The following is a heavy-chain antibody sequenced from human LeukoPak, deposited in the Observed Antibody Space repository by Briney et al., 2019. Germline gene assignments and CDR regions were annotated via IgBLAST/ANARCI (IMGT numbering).Heavy chain of an antibody. D-gene: IGHD2-15*01. CDR2: INPSGGST. V-gene: IGHV1-46*01. Sequence: VASVKVSCKASGYTFTSYYMHWVRQAPGQGLEWMGIINPSGGSTSYAQKFQGRVTMTRDMSTSTVYMELSSLRSEDTAVYYCARDEYCSGGSCYSWFDPWGQGTLVTVSS. CDR1: GYTFTSYY. J-gene: IGHJ5*02. CDR3: ARDEYCSGGSCYSWFDP.